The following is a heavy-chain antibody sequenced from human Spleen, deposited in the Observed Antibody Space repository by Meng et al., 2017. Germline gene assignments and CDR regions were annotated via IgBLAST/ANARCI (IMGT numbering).Heavy chain of an antibody. CDR2: MNPNSGNT. J-gene: IGHJ3*02. CDR3: ARNVFPYDSSGYLALDI. D-gene: IGHD3-22*01. Sequence: ASVKVSCKASGYTFTSYDINWVRQATGQGLEWMGWMNPNSGNTGYAQKFQGRVTMTRNTSISTAYMELRSLRSDDTAVYFCARNVFPYDSSGYLALDIWGQGTKVTVSS. V-gene: IGHV1-8*01. CDR1: GYTFTSYD.